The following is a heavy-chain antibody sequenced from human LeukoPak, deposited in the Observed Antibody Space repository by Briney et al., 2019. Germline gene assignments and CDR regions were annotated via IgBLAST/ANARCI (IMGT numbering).Heavy chain of an antibody. CDR1: GGSISSYY. CDR3: ACAMSARIHY. Sequence: SETLSLTCTVSGGSISSYYWSWIRQPPGKGLEWIGYIYYSGSTYYNPSLKSRVTISVDRSKNQFSLKLSSVTAADTAVYYCACAMSARIHYWGQGTLVTVSS. J-gene: IGHJ4*02. CDR2: IYYSGST. D-gene: IGHD6-25*01. V-gene: IGHV4-59*12.